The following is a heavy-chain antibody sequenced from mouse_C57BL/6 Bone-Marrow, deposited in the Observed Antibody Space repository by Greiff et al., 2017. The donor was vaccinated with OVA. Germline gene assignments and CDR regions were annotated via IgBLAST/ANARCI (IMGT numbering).Heavy chain of an antibody. CDR3: ARLGDYDGYFDV. V-gene: IGHV1-66*01. D-gene: IGHD2-4*01. Sequence: VKLMESGPELVKPGASVKISCKASGYSFTSYYIHWVKQRPGQGLEWIGWIYPGSGNTKYNEKFKGKATLTADTSSSTAYMQLSSLTSEDSAVYYCARLGDYDGYFDVWGTGTTVTVSS. CDR2: IYPGSGNT. J-gene: IGHJ1*03. CDR1: GYSFTSYY.